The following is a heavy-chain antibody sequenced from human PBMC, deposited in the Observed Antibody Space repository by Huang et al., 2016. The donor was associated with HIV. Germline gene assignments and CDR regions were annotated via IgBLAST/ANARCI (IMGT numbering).Heavy chain of an antibody. CDR1: GGTFSKYA. V-gene: IGHV1-69*13. CDR2: SIPRFGTP. CDR3: ARGQLGSYGDYDVLY. J-gene: IGHJ4*02. Sequence: QVQLVQSGAEVKTPGSSVKVSCKASGGTFSKYAISWLRQAPGQGLEWLGGSIPRFGTPNYARKFQGRVTITADDSTSTTYVEVSSLRSEDTALYYCARGQLGSYGDYDVLYWGQGTLVTVSS. D-gene: IGHD4-17*01.